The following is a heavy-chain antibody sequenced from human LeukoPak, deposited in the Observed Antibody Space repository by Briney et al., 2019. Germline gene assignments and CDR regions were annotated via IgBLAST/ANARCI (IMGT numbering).Heavy chain of an antibody. CDR3: AKTSDQLLYSKFDF. J-gene: IGHJ4*02. D-gene: IGHD2-2*02. Sequence: GGSLRLSCAASGFTFSNYAMHWVRQAPGKGLEWVTFIRYDGSNKYYAESVKGRFTISRDNSKNTLYLQMNSLRADDTAVYYCAKTSDQLLYSKFDFWGQGTLVTVSS. CDR1: GFTFSNYA. CDR2: IRYDGSNK. V-gene: IGHV3-30*02.